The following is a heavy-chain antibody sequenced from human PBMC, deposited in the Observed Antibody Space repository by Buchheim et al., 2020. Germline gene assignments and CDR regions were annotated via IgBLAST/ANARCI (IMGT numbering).Heavy chain of an antibody. CDR1: GFTLSTYG. CDR3: ARDSGGAPFDY. CDR2: IWADGTTT. D-gene: IGHD3-10*01. V-gene: IGHV3-33*01. Sequence: QVQLVESGGGVVQPGRSLRLSCAASGFTLSTYGMHWVRQAPGPGLEWVAVIWADGTTTDYAVSVKGRFTVSSDIATHTLYLEMNSLSAEDTAVYYCARDSGGAPFDYWGQGTL. J-gene: IGHJ4*02.